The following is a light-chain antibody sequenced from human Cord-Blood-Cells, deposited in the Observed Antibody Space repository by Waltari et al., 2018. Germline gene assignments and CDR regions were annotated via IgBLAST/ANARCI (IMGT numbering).Light chain of an antibody. CDR2: DVS. CDR1: STDVGGYNY. J-gene: IGLJ1*01. Sequence: QSALTHPRSVSGSPGQSATIPCPGTSTDVGGYNYVSWYQQHPGKAPKLMIYDVSKRPSGVPDRFSGSKSGNTASLTISGLQAEDEADYYCCSYAGSYTYVFGTGTKVTVL. CDR3: CSYAGSYTYV. V-gene: IGLV2-11*01.